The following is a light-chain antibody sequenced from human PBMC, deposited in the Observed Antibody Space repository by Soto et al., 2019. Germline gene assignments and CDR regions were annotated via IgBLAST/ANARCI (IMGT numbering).Light chain of an antibody. CDR3: QQYNNWWT. Sequence: DRVMTQSPDTLSASPGERVSLSCRASQSVNHNLAWYHQKPGQAPRLLVYGASTRATGIPARFSGSGSGTEFTLTISSLQSEDFAVYYCQQYNNWWTFGQGTKVDIK. CDR2: GAS. V-gene: IGKV3-15*01. J-gene: IGKJ1*01. CDR1: QSVNHN.